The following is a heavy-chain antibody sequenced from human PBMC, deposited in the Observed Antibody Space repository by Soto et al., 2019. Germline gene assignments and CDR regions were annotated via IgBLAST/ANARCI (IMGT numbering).Heavy chain of an antibody. CDR1: GGSVSGGSYY. V-gene: IGHV4-61*01. CDR3: ARDDSSGYYYFDY. Sequence: PSETLSLTCTVSGGSVSGGSYYWIWIRQPPGNGLEWIGYIYYSWSTNYNPSLKSRVTISVDTSKNQFSLKLSSVTAADTAVYYCARDDSSGYYYFDYWGQGTLVTVSS. CDR2: IYYSWST. J-gene: IGHJ4*02. D-gene: IGHD3-22*01.